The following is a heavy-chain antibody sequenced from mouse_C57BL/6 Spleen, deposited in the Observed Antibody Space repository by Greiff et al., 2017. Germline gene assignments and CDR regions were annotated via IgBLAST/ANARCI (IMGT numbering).Heavy chain of an antibody. CDR3: TVYGNYGRGAMDY. D-gene: IGHD2-1*01. Sequence: VQLQQSGAELVRPGASVTLSCKASGYTFTDYEMHWVKQTPVHGLEWIGAIDPETGGTAYNQKFKGRAILTADKSASTAYMELRSLTSEDSAVYYCTVYGNYGRGAMDYWGQGTSVTVSS. V-gene: IGHV1-15*01. CDR1: GYTFTDYE. CDR2: IDPETGGT. J-gene: IGHJ4*01.